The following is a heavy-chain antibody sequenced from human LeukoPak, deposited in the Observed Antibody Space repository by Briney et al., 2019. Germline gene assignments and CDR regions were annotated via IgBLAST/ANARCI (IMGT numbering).Heavy chain of an antibody. CDR2: IHDTGST. Sequence: SETLSLTCLVSGGSLSSHYWSWIRQPPGKGLELIGHIHDTGSTFYNPSLRGRVTISLDTSNNQFSLKLTSMTAADAAVYYCARFSSGCSTSSCYLTYWGQGTLVTVS. V-gene: IGHV4-59*11. CDR3: ARFSSGCSTSSCYLTY. J-gene: IGHJ4*02. CDR1: GGSLSSHY. D-gene: IGHD2-2*01.